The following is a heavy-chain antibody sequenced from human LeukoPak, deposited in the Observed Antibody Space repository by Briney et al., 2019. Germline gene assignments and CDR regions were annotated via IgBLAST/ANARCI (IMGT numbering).Heavy chain of an antibody. V-gene: IGHV3-23*01. CDR3: AKEGVGCSTTSCWNNFDH. Sequence: GGFLRLSCAASGFTFSNYDMSWVRQAPQKGLEWVSGISGSCESTDYADSVKGRFSVSRDNSKNTLYLQMNSLRAEDTAVYYCAKEGVGCSTTSCWNNFDHWGQGTLVTVSS. CDR2: ISGSCEST. CDR1: GFTFSNYD. J-gene: IGHJ4*02. D-gene: IGHD2-2*01.